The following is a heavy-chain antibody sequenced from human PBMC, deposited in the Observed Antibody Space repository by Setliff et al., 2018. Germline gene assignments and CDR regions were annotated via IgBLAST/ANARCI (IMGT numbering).Heavy chain of an antibody. CDR1: GYSISSGYY. Sequence: SETLSLTCAVSGYSISSGYYRGWIRQPPGKGLEWIGSIYHSGSTYYNPSLKSRVTISVDTSKNQFSLKLSSVTAADTAVYYCARSAGYSSSWYNYYYGMDVWGQGTTVTVSS. D-gene: IGHD6-13*01. CDR2: IYHSGST. V-gene: IGHV4-38-2*01. J-gene: IGHJ6*02. CDR3: ARSAGYSSSWYNYYYGMDV.